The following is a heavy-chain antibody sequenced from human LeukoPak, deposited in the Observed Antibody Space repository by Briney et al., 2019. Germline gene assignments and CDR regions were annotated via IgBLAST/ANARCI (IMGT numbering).Heavy chain of an antibody. J-gene: IGHJ4*02. D-gene: IGHD4-23*01. CDR1: GGSISSGGYY. CDR2: IYYSGST. CDR3: ARDFMASGGNGAYFDY. Sequence: SETLSLTCTVSGGSISSGGYYWSWIRQHPGKGLEWLGYIYYSGSTYYNSAVKTQFTITVDTSKNQFYLKLRPLPAAAWVWSCCARDFMASGGNGAYFDYWGQGTLVTVSS. V-gene: IGHV4-31*01.